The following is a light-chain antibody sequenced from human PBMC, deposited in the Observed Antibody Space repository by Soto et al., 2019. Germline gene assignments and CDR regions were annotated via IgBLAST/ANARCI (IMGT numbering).Light chain of an antibody. V-gene: IGKV3-15*01. CDR2: GAS. Sequence: EIGMTQSPATLSVSPGERATLSCRASQSINSNLAWYQQKPGQAPRLLIYGASTRATGLPARFSGSGSGTEFTLIISSLQSEDSAVYYCQQYDNWPITFGQGTRLEIK. J-gene: IGKJ5*01. CDR1: QSINSN. CDR3: QQYDNWPIT.